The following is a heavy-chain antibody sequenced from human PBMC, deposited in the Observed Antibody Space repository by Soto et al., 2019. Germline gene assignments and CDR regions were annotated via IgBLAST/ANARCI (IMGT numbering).Heavy chain of an antibody. CDR1: GGSVSSGSYY. V-gene: IGHV4-61*01. CDR2: IYYSGST. D-gene: IGHD3-22*01. CDR3: AIRSYYYDSSGYYFDY. J-gene: IGHJ4*02. Sequence: SETLSLTCTVSGGSVSSGSYYWSWIRQPPGKGLEWIGYIYYSGSTNYNTSLKSRVTISVDTSKNQFSLKLSSVTAADTAVFYCAIRSYYYDSSGYYFDYWGQGTLVTVSS.